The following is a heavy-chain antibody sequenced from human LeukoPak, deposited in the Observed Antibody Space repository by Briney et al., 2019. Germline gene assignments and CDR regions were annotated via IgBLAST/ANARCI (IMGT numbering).Heavy chain of an antibody. J-gene: IGHJ4*02. CDR1: GFTFSSYW. D-gene: IGHD2-2*01. CDR2: IKSKTDGGTT. CDR3: TTRYCSSTSCPHDY. V-gene: IGHV3-15*01. Sequence: GGSLRLSCAASGFTFSSYWMSWVRQAPGKGLEWVGRIKSKTDGGTTDYAAPVKGRFTISRDDSKNTLYLQMNSLKTEDTAVYYCTTRYCSSTSCPHDYWGQGTLVTVSS.